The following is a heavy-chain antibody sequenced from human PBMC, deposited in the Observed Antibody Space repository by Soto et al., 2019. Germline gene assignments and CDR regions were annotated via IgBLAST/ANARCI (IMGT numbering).Heavy chain of an antibody. Sequence: GALRVSCAASGFTFSSCGMHWVRQAPGKGLEWVAVIWYDGSNKYYADSVKGRFTISRDNSKNTLYLQMNSLRAEDTAVYYCARATPTYSSSWYDYWGQGTLVTVSS. V-gene: IGHV3-33*01. CDR2: IWYDGSNK. CDR3: ARATPTYSSSWYDY. CDR1: GFTFSSCG. J-gene: IGHJ4*02. D-gene: IGHD6-13*01.